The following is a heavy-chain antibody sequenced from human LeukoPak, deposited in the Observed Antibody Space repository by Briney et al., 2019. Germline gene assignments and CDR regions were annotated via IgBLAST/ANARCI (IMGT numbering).Heavy chain of an antibody. CDR3: ARVPEWFGELLEHFDY. D-gene: IGHD3-10*01. Sequence: ASVKVSCKASGYTFTGYYMHWVGQAPGQGLEWMGRINPNSGGTNYAQKFQGRVTMTRDTSISTAYMELSRLRSDDTAVYYCARVPEWFGELLEHFDYWGQGTLVTVSS. J-gene: IGHJ4*02. V-gene: IGHV1-2*06. CDR2: INPNSGGT. CDR1: GYTFTGYY.